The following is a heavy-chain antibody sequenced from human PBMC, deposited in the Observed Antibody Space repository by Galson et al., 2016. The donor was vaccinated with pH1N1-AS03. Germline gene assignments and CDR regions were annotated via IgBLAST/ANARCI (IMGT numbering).Heavy chain of an antibody. CDR2: INHSGST. CDR3: ARVERRRLNGPMTFDY. J-gene: IGHJ4*02. V-gene: IGHV4-34*01. CDR1: GGSFSGNY. D-gene: IGHD3-22*01. Sequence: SETLSLTCAVPGGSFSGNYWSWIRQPPGKGLEWIGEINHSGSTNSNPSLQNRVAISVDPSKNQFSLNVTSVTAADTAVYYCARVERRRLNGPMTFDYWGQGTLVTVSS.